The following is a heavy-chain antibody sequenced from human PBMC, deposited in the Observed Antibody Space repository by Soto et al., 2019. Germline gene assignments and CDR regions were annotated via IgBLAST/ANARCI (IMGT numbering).Heavy chain of an antibody. J-gene: IGHJ6*02. CDR2: INPSGGST. V-gene: IGHV1-46*01. D-gene: IGHD6-19*01. Sequence: QVQLVQSGAEVKKPGASVKVSCKASGYTFTSYYMHWVRQAPGQGLEWMGIINPSGGSTSYAQKFPGRVTMTRDTSTSTVYMEMSSLRSEDTAVYYCARDKGQEWLVLAYYYYGMDVWGQGTTVTVSS. CDR3: ARDKGQEWLVLAYYYYGMDV. CDR1: GYTFTSYY.